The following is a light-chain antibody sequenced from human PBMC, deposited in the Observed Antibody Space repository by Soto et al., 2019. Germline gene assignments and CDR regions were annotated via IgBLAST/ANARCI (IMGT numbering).Light chain of an antibody. J-gene: IGKJ5*01. Sequence: EIVLTQSAATLSLSPGERATLSFMASQSVSGYLAWYQQRPGQAPRLLIYGASSRATGIPDRFSGSGSGTDFTLTISRLEPEDFAVYYCQQYGSSPRITFGQGTRLEIK. CDR1: QSVSGY. CDR3: QQYGSSPRIT. V-gene: IGKV3-20*01. CDR2: GAS.